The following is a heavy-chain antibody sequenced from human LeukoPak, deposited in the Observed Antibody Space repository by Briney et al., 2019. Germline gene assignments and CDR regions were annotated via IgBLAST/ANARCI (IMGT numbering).Heavy chain of an antibody. Sequence: GGSLRLSCAASGFTFSSYAMHWVRQAPGKGLEWVAVISYDGSNKYYADSVKGRFTISRDNSKNTLYLQMNSLRAEDTAVYYCARGGSQHEGSDYWGQGTLVTVSS. CDR3: ARGGSQHEGSDY. CDR2: ISYDGSNK. V-gene: IGHV3-30-3*01. CDR1: GFTFSSYA. D-gene: IGHD1-26*01. J-gene: IGHJ4*02.